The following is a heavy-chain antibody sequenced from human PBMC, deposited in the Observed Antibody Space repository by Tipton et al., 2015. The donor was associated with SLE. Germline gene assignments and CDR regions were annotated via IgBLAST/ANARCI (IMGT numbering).Heavy chain of an antibody. CDR2: IYSGST. D-gene: IGHD7-27*01. V-gene: IGHV4-59*01. J-gene: IGHJ6*02. Sequence: GLVKPSETLSLTCTASGGSISDYYWSWIRQPPGKGLEWIGDIYSGSTNYNPSLKSRVTISVDTSKNQFSLKLNSVTAADTAVYYCSRHDTGDNCYDGLDFWGQGTPVTVSS. CDR3: SRHDTGDNCYDGLDF. CDR1: GGSISDYY.